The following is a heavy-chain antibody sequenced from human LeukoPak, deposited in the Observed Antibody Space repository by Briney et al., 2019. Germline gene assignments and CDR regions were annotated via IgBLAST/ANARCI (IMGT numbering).Heavy chain of an antibody. V-gene: IGHV3-49*03. CDR1: GFTFGDYA. J-gene: IGHJ4*02. CDR3: TRGSAAAGTEEDYFDY. D-gene: IGHD6-13*01. Sequence: PGGSLRLSCTASGFTFGDYAMSWFRQAPGKGLEWVGFIRSKAYGGTTEYAASVKGRFTISRDDSKSIAYLQMNSLKTEDTAVYYCTRGSAAAGTEEDYFDYWGQGTLVTVSS. CDR2: IRSKAYGGTT.